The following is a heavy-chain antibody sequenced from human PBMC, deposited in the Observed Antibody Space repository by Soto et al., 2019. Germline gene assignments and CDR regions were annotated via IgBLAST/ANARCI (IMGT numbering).Heavy chain of an antibody. CDR3: TTIHRTYYYDTSGNHGPLYFFDY. Sequence: PGGSLRLSCAASGFTFNNAWMSWVRQAPGKGLEWVGHVKSKTDGGTTDYAAPVKGRFTISRDDSTNTVLLQMDSLKTEDTAVYFCTTIHRTYYYDTSGNHGPLYFFDYWGHGTLVTVSS. V-gene: IGHV3-15*01. CDR2: VKSKTDGGTT. CDR1: GFTFNNAW. D-gene: IGHD3-22*01. J-gene: IGHJ4*01.